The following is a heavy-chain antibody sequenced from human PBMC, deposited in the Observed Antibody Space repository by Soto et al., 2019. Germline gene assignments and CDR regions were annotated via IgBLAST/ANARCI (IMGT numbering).Heavy chain of an antibody. J-gene: IGHJ6*02. D-gene: IGHD2-2*01. Sequence: VQLVESGGGLVKPGGSLRLSCAASGFTFSSYAISWVRQAPGQGLEWMGGIIPIFGTANYAQKFQGRVTITADESTSTAYMELSSLRSEDTAVYYCASAPEDIVVVPAANVYYYGMDVWGQGTTVTVSS. CDR3: ASAPEDIVVVPAANVYYYGMDV. CDR2: IIPIFGTA. V-gene: IGHV1-69*01. CDR1: GFTFSSYA.